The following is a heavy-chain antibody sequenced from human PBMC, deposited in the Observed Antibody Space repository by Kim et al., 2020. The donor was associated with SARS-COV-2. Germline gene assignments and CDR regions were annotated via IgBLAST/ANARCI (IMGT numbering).Heavy chain of an antibody. CDR2: ISYDGSNK. J-gene: IGHJ6*02. CDR3: ARGILQRTFDGDV. CDR1: GFTFSSYA. Sequence: GGSLRLSCAASGFTFSSYAMHWVRQAPGKGLEWVAVISYDGSNKYYADSVKGRFTISRDNSKNTLYLQMNSLRAEDTAVYYCARGILQRTFDGDVWGQGTTVTVSS. D-gene: IGHD3-9*01. V-gene: IGHV3-30*04.